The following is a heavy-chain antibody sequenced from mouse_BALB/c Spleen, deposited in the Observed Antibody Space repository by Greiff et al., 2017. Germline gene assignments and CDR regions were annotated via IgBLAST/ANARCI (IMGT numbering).Heavy chain of an antibody. J-gene: IGHJ3*01. CDR3: ARRGYDYDEGFAY. Sequence: QVQLQQPGAELVKPGASVKLSCKASGYTFTSYWMHWVKQRPGQGLEWIGEINPSNGRTNYNEKFKSKATLTVDKSSSTAYMQLSSLTSEDSAVYYCARRGYDYDEGFAYWGQGTQVTVSA. V-gene: IGHV1S81*02. D-gene: IGHD2-4*01. CDR1: GYTFTSYW. CDR2: INPSNGRT.